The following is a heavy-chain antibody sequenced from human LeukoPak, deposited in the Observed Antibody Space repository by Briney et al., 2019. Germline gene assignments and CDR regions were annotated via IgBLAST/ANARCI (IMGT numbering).Heavy chain of an antibody. J-gene: IGHJ3*02. CDR3: AKDRSVSGKGLTYAFDI. Sequence: GGSLRLSCAASGFTFSSYGMHWVRQAPGKGLEWVAFIRYDGSNKYYADSVKGRFTISRDNSKNTLYLQMNSLRAEDTAVYYCAKDRSVSGKGLTYAFDIWGQGTMVTFSS. D-gene: IGHD3-10*01. CDR1: GFTFSSYG. V-gene: IGHV3-30*02. CDR2: IRYDGSNK.